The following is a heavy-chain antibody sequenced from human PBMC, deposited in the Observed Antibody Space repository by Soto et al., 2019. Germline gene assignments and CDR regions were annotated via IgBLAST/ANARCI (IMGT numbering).Heavy chain of an antibody. CDR2: VKPIVSMS. J-gene: IGHJ4*02. D-gene: IGHD3-10*01. CDR3: ASSYGSGYRAFDY. CDR1: GDTFNFYS. V-gene: IGHV1-69*02. Sequence: QVQLVQSGAEVKRPGSSVKVSCKASGDTFNFYSINWVRQAPGLGLEWMGRVKPIVSMSNYAQKFQGRVTMTADKSTSTADRELSSLRSEDTAIYYCASSYGSGYRAFDYWGQGALVTVSS.